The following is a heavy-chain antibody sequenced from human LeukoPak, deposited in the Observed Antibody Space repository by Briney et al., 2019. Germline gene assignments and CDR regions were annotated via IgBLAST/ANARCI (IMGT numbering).Heavy chain of an antibody. CDR1: GFTFNNFG. V-gene: IGHV3-48*01. J-gene: IGHJ4*02. CDR2: ISSTLSSI. CDR3: AREPYDSSGSLIPLTGMIDY. D-gene: IGHD3-22*01. Sequence: GGSLRLSCAASGFTFNNFGMNWVRQAPGKGLEWLSYISSTLSSIYYADSVKGRFTISRDNSKNTLYLQMNSLRAEDTAVYYCAREPYDSSGSLIPLTGMIDYWGQGTLVTVSS.